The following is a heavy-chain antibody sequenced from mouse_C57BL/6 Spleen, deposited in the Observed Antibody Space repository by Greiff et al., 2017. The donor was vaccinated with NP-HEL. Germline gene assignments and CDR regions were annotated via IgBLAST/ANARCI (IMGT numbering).Heavy chain of an antibody. Sequence: EVQLQQSGPELVKPGDSVKISCKASGYSFTGYFMNWVMQSHGKSLEWIGRINPYNGDTFYNQKFKGKATLTVDKSSSTAHMELRSLTSEDSAVYYCARSRDYYGSPYFDYWGQGTTLTVSS. CDR3: ARSRDYYGSPYFDY. D-gene: IGHD1-1*01. J-gene: IGHJ2*01. V-gene: IGHV1-20*01. CDR1: GYSFTGYF. CDR2: INPYNGDT.